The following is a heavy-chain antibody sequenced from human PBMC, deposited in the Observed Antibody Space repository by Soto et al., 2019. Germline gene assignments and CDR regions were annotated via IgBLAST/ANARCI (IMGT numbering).Heavy chain of an antibody. Sequence: QVQLQQWGAGLLKPSETLALTCAVYGGSFSGYYWSWIRQPPGKGLELIWESNHSGSTNYNPSLKSRVTLSLDRSKYEFSLKLRSVTAADTAVSYCAREGGKEVVAAGMDVWGHGTTVTVSS. CDR1: GGSFSGYY. CDR3: AREGGKEVVAAGMDV. CDR2: SNHSGST. J-gene: IGHJ6*02. V-gene: IGHV4-34*01. D-gene: IGHD2-15*01.